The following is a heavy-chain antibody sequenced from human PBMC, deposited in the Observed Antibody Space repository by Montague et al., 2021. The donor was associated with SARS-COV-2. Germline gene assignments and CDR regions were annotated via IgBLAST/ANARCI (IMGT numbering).Heavy chain of an antibody. CDR3: ARGSKVLNEWMRLERWENWFDP. J-gene: IGHJ5*02. V-gene: IGHV4-61*01. D-gene: IGHD5-18*01. CDR2: IYYSGST. CDR1: GGSVSSGSYY. Sequence: SETLSLTCTVSGGSVSSGSYYWSWIRQPPGKGLEWIGYIYYSGSTNYNPSLKSRVTISVDTSKNQFSLKLSSVTAADTAVYYCARGSKVLNEWMRLERWENWFDPWGQGTLVTVSS.